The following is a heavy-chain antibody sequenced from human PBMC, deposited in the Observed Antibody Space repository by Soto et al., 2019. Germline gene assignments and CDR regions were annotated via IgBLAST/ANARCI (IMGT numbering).Heavy chain of an antibody. D-gene: IGHD2-21*02. CDR2: ISYDGSNK. CDR3: AKGGGDFVGGTHYSYCCMLV. CDR1: GFTFSRYG. V-gene: IGHV3-30*18. J-gene: IGHJ6*02. Sequence: GGTPRLSCAAPGFTFSRYGMHWVRQAPGKGLEWVAVISYDGSNKYYADSVKGRFTISRDNPKNTLYLQMNSLRAEGTSVYYRAKGGGDFVGGTHYSYCCMLVRGQGTTLSLSS.